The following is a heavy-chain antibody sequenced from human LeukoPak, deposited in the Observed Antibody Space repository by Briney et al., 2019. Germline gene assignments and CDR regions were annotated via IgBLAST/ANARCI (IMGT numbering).Heavy chain of an antibody. Sequence: GGSLKLSCAASGFTFSGSAMHWVRQASGKGLEWVGRIRSKANSYATAYAASVKGRFTISRDDSKNTAYLQMNSLKTEDTAVYYCTSPPNIAVAGTGLGYWGQGTLVTVSS. CDR1: GFTFSGSA. J-gene: IGHJ4*02. CDR2: IRSKANSYAT. CDR3: TSPPNIAVAGTGLGY. V-gene: IGHV3-73*01. D-gene: IGHD6-19*01.